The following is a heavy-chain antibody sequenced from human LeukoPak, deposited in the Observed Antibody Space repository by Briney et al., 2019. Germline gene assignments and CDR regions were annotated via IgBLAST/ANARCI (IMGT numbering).Heavy chain of an antibody. CDR3: ARGGGKKYSYGYSDY. V-gene: IGHV4-34*01. J-gene: IGHJ4*02. CDR1: GGSFSGYY. D-gene: IGHD5-18*01. Sequence: SETLSLTCAVYGGSFSGYYWSWIRQPPGKGLEWIGEINHSGSTNYNPSLKIRVTISVDTSKNQFSLKLSSVTAADTAVYYCARGGGKKYSYGYSDYWGQGTLVTVSS. CDR2: INHSGST.